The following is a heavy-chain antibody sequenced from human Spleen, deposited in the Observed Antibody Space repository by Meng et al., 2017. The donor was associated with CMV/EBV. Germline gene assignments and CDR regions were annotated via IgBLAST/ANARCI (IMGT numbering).Heavy chain of an antibody. CDR2: INHSGST. CDR3: ASGSGPPHYYYYYGMDV. CDR1: GGSFSGYY. Sequence: SETLSLTCAVYGGSFSGYYWSWIRQPPGKGLEWIGEINHSGSTNYNPSLKSRVTISVDTSKNQFSLKLSSVTAADTAVYYCASGSGPPHYYYYYGMDVWGQGTTVTVSS. D-gene: IGHD6-19*01. V-gene: IGHV4-34*01. J-gene: IGHJ6*02.